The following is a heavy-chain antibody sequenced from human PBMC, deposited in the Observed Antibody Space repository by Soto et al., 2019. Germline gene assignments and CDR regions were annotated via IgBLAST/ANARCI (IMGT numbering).Heavy chain of an antibody. Sequence: GGSLRLSCAASGFTFSSYAMHWVRQAPGKGLEWVAVISYDGSNKYYADSVKGRFTISRDNSKNTLYLQMNSLRAEDTAVYYCARADDFWSGYRNWFDPWGQGTLVTVSS. D-gene: IGHD3-3*01. CDR3: ARADDFWSGYRNWFDP. V-gene: IGHV3-30-3*01. CDR1: GFTFSSYA. CDR2: ISYDGSNK. J-gene: IGHJ5*02.